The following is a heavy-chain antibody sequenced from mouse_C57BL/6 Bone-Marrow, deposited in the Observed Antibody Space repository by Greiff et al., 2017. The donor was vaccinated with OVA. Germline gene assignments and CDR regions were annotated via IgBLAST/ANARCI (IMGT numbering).Heavy chain of an antibody. D-gene: IGHD1-1*01. CDR2: IYPRSGNT. Sequence: VQLQESGAELARPGASVKLSCKASGYTFTSYGISWVKQRTGQGLEWIGEIYPRSGNTYYNEKFKGKATLTADKSSSTAYMELRSLTSEDSAVYFCARSGDYGAMDYWGQGTSVTVSS. V-gene: IGHV1-81*01. J-gene: IGHJ4*01. CDR1: GYTFTSYG. CDR3: ARSGDYGAMDY.